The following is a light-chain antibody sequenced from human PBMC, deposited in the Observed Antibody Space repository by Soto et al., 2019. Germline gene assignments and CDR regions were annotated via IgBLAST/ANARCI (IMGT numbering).Light chain of an antibody. CDR2: EVT. V-gene: IGLV2-14*01. Sequence: QSALTQPRSVSGSPGQSVAISCTGTSSDVGGYNYVSWYQHHPGKAPKLMIYEVTNRPSGISNRFSGSKSGNTASLTISGLQAEDEADYYCSSYTSSSTRVVFGGGTKLTVL. J-gene: IGLJ2*01. CDR1: SSDVGGYNY. CDR3: SSYTSSSTRVV.